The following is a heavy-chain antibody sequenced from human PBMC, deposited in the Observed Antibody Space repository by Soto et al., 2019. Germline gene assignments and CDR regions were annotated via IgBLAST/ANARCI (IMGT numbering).Heavy chain of an antibody. Sequence: PGGSLRLSCAASGFTFSSYSMNWVRQAPGKGLEWVSYIDRSSSTVYYADSVKARFTISRDNAKNSLYLQMNSLRAEDTAFYYCVRGASLNFDYWGQGTLVTVSS. CDR2: IDRSSSTV. CDR1: GFTFSSYS. CDR3: VRGASLNFDY. J-gene: IGHJ4*02. D-gene: IGHD1-26*01. V-gene: IGHV3-48*01.